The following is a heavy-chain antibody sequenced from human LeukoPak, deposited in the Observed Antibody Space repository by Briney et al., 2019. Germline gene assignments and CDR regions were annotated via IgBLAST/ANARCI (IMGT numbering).Heavy chain of an antibody. CDR2: ISAYNGNT. J-gene: IGHJ4*02. D-gene: IGHD6-19*01. CDR3: ARALSPPYSSGWYLDY. CDR1: GYTFTSYG. V-gene: IGHV1-18*01. Sequence: ASAKVSCKASGYTFTSYGISWVRQAPGQGLEWMGWISAYNGNTNYAQKLQGRVTMTTDTSTSTAYMELRSLRSDDTAVYYCARALSPPYSSGWYLDYWGQGTLVTVSS.